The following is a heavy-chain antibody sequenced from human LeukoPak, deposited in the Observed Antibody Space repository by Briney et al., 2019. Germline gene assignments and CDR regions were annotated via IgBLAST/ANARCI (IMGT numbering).Heavy chain of an antibody. CDR2: ISPYKGNK. Sequence: ASVKVSCKASGYMFSNFFSSYGITWVRQAPGQGLEWMGWISPYKGNKKFAQKFQGRVTMTTDTSTSTAYMELRSLRSDDTAVYYCARTLPYCSSTSCSPTIADVWGQGTTVTVSS. V-gene: IGHV1-18*01. CDR1: GYMFSNFFSSYG. D-gene: IGHD2-2*01. J-gene: IGHJ6*02. CDR3: ARTLPYCSSTSCSPTIADV.